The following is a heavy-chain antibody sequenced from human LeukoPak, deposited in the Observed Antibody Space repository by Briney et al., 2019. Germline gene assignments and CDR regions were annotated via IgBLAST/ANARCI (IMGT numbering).Heavy chain of an antibody. CDR2: IRYDGSNK. CDR1: GFTFSSYG. V-gene: IGHV3-30*02. J-gene: IGHJ4*02. CDR3: ANSPVKTIGYCSSTSCSYFDY. Sequence: GGSLRLSCAASGFTFSSYGMHWVRQAPGKGLEWVAFIRYDGSNKYYADSVKGRFTISRDNSKNTLYLQMNSLRAEDTAVYYCANSPVKTIGYCSSTSCSYFDYWGQGTLVTVSS. D-gene: IGHD2-2*01.